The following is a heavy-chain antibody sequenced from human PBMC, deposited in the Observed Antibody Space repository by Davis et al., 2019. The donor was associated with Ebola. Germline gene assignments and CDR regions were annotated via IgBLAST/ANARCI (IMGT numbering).Heavy chain of an antibody. V-gene: IGHV1-18*01. CDR2: ISAYNGNT. CDR1: GYTFTSYG. CDR3: ARDQGHFDWLLSFDY. D-gene: IGHD3-9*01. J-gene: IGHJ4*02. Sequence: ASVKVSCQASGYTFTSYGISWLRQAPGQGLEWMGWISAYNGNTNYAQKLQGRVTMTTDTSTSIVYMELRSLRSDDTAVYYCARDQGHFDWLLSFDYWGQGTLVTVSS.